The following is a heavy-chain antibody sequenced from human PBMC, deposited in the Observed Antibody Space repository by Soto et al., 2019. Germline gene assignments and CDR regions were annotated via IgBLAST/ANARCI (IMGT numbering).Heavy chain of an antibody. V-gene: IGHV4-4*02. CDR1: GGSISSSNW. Sequence: SETLSLTCAVSGGSISSSNWWSWVRQPPGKGLEWIGEIYHSGSTNYNPSLKSRVTISVDKSKNQFSLKLSSVTAADTAVYYCARSIGASSRRAGMDVWGQGTTVTVSS. CDR2: IYHSGST. CDR3: ARSIGASSRRAGMDV. J-gene: IGHJ6*02. D-gene: IGHD2-15*01.